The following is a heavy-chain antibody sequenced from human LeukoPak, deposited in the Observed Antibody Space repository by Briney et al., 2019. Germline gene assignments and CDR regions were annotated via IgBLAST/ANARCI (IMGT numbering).Heavy chain of an antibody. CDR3: AKDPIGWYPAFDY. J-gene: IGHJ4*02. V-gene: IGHV3-23*01. CDR2: ISGSGDRT. Sequence: GGSLRLSCAVSGFIFSNFAMNWVRQAPGKGPEWVSVISGSGDRTFYADSVKGRFTISRDNSKNTMYLQMDSLRVEDTAVYYCAKDPIGWYPAFDYWGQGTLVSFSS. D-gene: IGHD6-19*01. CDR1: GFIFSNFA.